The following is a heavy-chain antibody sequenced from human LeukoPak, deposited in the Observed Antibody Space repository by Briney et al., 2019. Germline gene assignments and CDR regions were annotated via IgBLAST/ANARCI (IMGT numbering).Heavy chain of an antibody. CDR1: GFTFSSYA. V-gene: IGHV3-23*01. Sequence: EGSLRLSCAASGFTFSSYAMSWVRQAPGKGLEWVSAISGSGGSTYYADSVKGRFTISRDNSKNTLYLQMNSLRAEDTAVYYCAKDWDSGSWYRRGYWGQGTLVTVSS. CDR2: ISGSGGST. J-gene: IGHJ4*02. CDR3: AKDWDSGSWYRRGY. D-gene: IGHD6-13*01.